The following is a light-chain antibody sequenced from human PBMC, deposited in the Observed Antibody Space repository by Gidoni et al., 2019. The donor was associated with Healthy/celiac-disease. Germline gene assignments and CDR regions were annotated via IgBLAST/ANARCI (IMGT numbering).Light chain of an antibody. V-gene: IGKV3-20*01. CDR3: QQSGSSPYT. CDR1: QSVTNNY. CDR2: DAS. Sequence: EPVLTQSPGTLSLSPGERATLSCSASQSVTNNYLAWYHQKPGQAPRLVIYDASNRATGIPDRFSGSGSGPDFTLTISRLEPEDFAVYYCQQSGSSPYTFGQXSKLEIK. J-gene: IGKJ2*01.